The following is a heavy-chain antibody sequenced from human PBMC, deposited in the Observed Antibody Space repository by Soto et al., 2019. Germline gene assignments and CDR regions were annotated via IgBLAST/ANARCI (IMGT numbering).Heavy chain of an antibody. CDR2: IYYSGST. Sequence: SETLSLTGTVSGGSISSSSDYWGWIRQPPGKGLEGIGRIYYSGSTYYNPSLKSRVTISVATSKNQFSLKLSSVTAADTAVDYCATLVTFGEYYFDYWGQGTLVTVSS. CDR3: ATLVTFGEYYFDY. D-gene: IGHD2-21*02. V-gene: IGHV4-39*01. J-gene: IGHJ4*02. CDR1: GGSISSSSDY.